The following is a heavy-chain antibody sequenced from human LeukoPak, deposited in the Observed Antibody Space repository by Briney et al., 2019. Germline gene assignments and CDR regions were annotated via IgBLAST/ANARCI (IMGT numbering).Heavy chain of an antibody. CDR3: ARAPSGCGGTCAFDS. D-gene: IGHD2-21*01. CDR1: GGSISNSF. J-gene: IGHJ4*02. V-gene: IGHV4-4*07. CDR2: IYTDGST. Sequence: SETLSLTCTVSGGSISNSFWGWIRQPAGKGLEWIGRIYTDGSTNSNPSLRSRLTMSLDTSKNQFSLKLTSVTAADTAVYFCARAPSGCGGTCAFDSWGQGTRVTVSS.